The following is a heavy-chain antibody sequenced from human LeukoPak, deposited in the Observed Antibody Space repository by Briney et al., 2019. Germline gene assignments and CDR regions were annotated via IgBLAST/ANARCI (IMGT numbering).Heavy chain of an antibody. CDR3: AKGGKQWLTYYFDY. D-gene: IGHD6-19*01. CDR2: ISWNSGSI. CDR1: GFTFDDYA. V-gene: IGHV3-9*01. J-gene: IGHJ4*02. Sequence: GGSLRLSCAASGFTFDDYAMHWVRQAPGKGLEWVSGISWNSGSIGYADSVKGRFTISRDNAKNSLYLQMNSLRAEDTALYYCAKGGKQWLTYYFDYWGQGTLVTVSS.